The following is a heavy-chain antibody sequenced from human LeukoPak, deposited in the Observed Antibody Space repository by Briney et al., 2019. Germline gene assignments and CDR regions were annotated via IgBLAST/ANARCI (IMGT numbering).Heavy chain of an antibody. CDR2: IYHSGST. J-gene: IGHJ5*02. Sequence: SETLSLTCTVSGGSINSGGYYWSWIRQPPGKGLEWIGYIYHSGSTYYNPSLKSRVTISVDRSKNQLSLKLSSVTAADTAVYYCARDTESNRLDPWGQGTLVTVSS. CDR3: ARDTESNRLDP. CDR1: GGSINSGGYY. V-gene: IGHV4-30-2*01.